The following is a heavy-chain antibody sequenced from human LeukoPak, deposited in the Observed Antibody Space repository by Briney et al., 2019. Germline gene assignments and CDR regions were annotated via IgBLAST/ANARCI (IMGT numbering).Heavy chain of an antibody. D-gene: IGHD6-6*01. Sequence: WASVTVSCKASGYTFPSYFMHWVRQAPGQGLEWMGIINPTGGSTTYAQKFQGRVTMTRDMSTSTVYMELSSLRSDDTAVYYCARTAARRFDYWGQGTLVTVSS. CDR2: INPTGGST. CDR3: ARTAARRFDY. J-gene: IGHJ4*02. V-gene: IGHV1-46*01. CDR1: GYTFPSYF.